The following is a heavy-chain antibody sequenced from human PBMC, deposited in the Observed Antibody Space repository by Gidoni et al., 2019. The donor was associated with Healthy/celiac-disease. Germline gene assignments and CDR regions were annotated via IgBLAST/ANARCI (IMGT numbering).Heavy chain of an antibody. V-gene: IGHV3-11*05. CDR3: ARSLSRWSYLDY. J-gene: IGHJ4*02. CDR1: GFTFSDYY. D-gene: IGHD2-15*01. Sequence: QVQLVESGGGLVKPGGSLRPSGAASGFTFSDYYMSWIRQAPGKGLEWVSYISSSSSYTNYADSVKGRFTISRDNAKNSLYLQMNSLRAEDTAVYYCARSLSRWSYLDYWGQGTLVTVSS. CDR2: ISSSSSYT.